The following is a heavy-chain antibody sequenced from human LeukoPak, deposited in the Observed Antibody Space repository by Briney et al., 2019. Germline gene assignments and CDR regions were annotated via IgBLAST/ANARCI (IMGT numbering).Heavy chain of an antibody. CDR2: IIPIFGIA. Sequence: ASVKVSCKASGGTFSSYAISWVRQAPGQGLEWMGRIIPIFGIANYAQKFQGRVTITADKSTSTAYMELSSLRSEDTAVYYCASLYSSTAGGRNWFDPWGQGALVTVSS. D-gene: IGHD6-13*01. J-gene: IGHJ5*02. CDR1: GGTFSSYA. V-gene: IGHV1-69*04. CDR3: ASLYSSTAGGRNWFDP.